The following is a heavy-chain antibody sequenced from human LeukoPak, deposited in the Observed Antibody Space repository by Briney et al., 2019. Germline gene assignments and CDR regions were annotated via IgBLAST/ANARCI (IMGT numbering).Heavy chain of an antibody. V-gene: IGHV4-31*03. Sequence: SETLSLTCTVSGGSISSGGYYWSWIRQHPGKGLEWIGYIYYSGSTYYNPSPKSRVTTSVDTSKNQFSLKLSSVTAADTAVYYCARGYCSSTSCYKRGTYFDYWGQGTLVTVSS. D-gene: IGHD2-2*02. CDR2: IYYSGST. CDR3: ARGYCSSTSCYKRGTYFDY. CDR1: GGSISSGGYY. J-gene: IGHJ4*02.